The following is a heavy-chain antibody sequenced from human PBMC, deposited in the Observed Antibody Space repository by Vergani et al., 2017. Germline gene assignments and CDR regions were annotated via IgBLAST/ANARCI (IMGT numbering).Heavy chain of an antibody. CDR3: AKDQNPYDTEVGCFDY. Sequence: EVQLLESGGGLVQPGGSLRLSCAASGFTFSSYAMSWVRQAPGKGLEWVSGISWNSGSIGYADSVKGRFTISRDNAKNSLYLQMNSLRAEDTALYYCAKDQNPYDTEVGCFDYWGQGTLVTVSS. D-gene: IGHD3-9*01. CDR1: GFTFSSYA. V-gene: IGHV3-9*01. CDR2: ISWNSGSI. J-gene: IGHJ4*02.